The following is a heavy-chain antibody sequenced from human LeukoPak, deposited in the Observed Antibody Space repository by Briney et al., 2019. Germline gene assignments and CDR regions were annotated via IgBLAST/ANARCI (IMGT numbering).Heavy chain of an antibody. V-gene: IGHV3-7*01. Sequence: GGSLRLSCAASGFTFSSYWMSWVRQAPGKGLEWVANIKQDGSEKYYVDSVKGRFTISRDNAKNSLYLQMNSLRAEDTAVYYCAKMGTLSSGYSIGNWGQGTLVTVSS. CDR2: IKQDGSEK. CDR3: AKMGTLSSGYSIGN. J-gene: IGHJ4*02. D-gene: IGHD3-22*01. CDR1: GFTFSSYW.